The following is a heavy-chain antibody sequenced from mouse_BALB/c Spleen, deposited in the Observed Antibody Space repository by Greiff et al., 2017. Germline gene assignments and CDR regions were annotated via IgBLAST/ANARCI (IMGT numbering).Heavy chain of an antibody. Sequence: QVQLQQSGAELVRPGASVTLSCKASGYTFTDYEMHWVKQTPVHGLEWIGAIDPETGGTAYNQKFKGKATLTADKSSSTAYMELRSLTSEDSAVYYCTREGAAMDYWGQGTSVTVSS. CDR2: IDPETGGT. CDR1: GYTFTDYE. CDR3: TREGAAMDY. V-gene: IGHV1-15*01. J-gene: IGHJ4*01.